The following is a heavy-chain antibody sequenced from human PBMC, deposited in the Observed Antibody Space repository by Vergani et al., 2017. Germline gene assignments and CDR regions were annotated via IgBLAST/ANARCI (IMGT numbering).Heavy chain of an antibody. D-gene: IGHD2-2*01. CDR2: IYYSGST. J-gene: IGHJ4*02. V-gene: IGHV4-31*03. Sequence: QVQLQESGPGLVKPSQTLSLTCTVSGGSISSGGYYWSWIRQHPGKGLEWIGYIYYSGSTYYNPSLKSRVTISVDTSKNQFSQKLSSVTAADTAVYYCARESCSSTSCPFDYWGQGTLVTVSS. CDR3: ARESCSSTSCPFDY. CDR1: GGSISSGGYY.